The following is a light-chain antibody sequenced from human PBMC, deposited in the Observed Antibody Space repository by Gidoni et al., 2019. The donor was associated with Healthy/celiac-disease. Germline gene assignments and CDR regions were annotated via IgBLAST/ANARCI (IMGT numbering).Light chain of an antibody. CDR2: GAS. V-gene: IGKV1-12*01. Sequence: DIQMTQSPSSVYASVGDRVTITCRASQNIITWLAWYQQKPGKAPKFLIYGASTLHGGVPSRFSGSGSGTEFTLTISSLQPEDFATYYCQQANSFPITFGQXTRLEL. CDR1: QNIITW. CDR3: QQANSFPIT. J-gene: IGKJ5*01.